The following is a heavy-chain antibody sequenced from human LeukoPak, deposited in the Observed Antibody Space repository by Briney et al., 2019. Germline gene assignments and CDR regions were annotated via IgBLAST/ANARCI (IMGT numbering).Heavy chain of an antibody. Sequence: PSETLSLTCAVSGGSISSSNYYWGWIRQPPGKGLEWIGTIYYSGSAYYNPSLKSRVTISVDTSKNQFSLKLSSVTAEDTAVYYCARGRGAAAGTVASGDYWGQGTLVTVSS. CDR2: IYYSGSA. V-gene: IGHV4-39*01. J-gene: IGHJ4*02. CDR3: ARGRGAAAGTVASGDY. D-gene: IGHD6-13*01. CDR1: GGSISSSNYY.